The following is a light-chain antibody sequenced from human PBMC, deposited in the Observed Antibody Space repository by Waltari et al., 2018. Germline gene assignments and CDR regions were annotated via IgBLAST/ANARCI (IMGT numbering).Light chain of an antibody. Sequence: QSALTQPASVSGSPGQSITISCTGISSDFKNYNFFSWYQQHPGKAPKLMIYEGTKPPSGVSNRFSGSKSSKTHFLAISRLQAEDAADSYCCSYAGGVVFGGGTELTVL. V-gene: IGLV2-23*01. CDR3: CSYAGGVV. CDR1: SSDFKNYNF. CDR2: EGT. J-gene: IGLJ2*01.